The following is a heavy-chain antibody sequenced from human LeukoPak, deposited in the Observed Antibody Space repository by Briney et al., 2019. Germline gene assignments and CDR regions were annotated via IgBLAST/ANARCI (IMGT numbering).Heavy chain of an antibody. Sequence: PGGSLRLSCAASGFTFSSYAMHWVRQAPGKGLEWVAVISYDGSNKYYADSVRGRFTISRDNSKNTLYLQMNSLRAEDTAVYYCANSGSFSVYFDYWGQGTLVTVSS. J-gene: IGHJ4*02. V-gene: IGHV3-30*04. CDR2: ISYDGSNK. CDR3: ANSGSFSVYFDY. CDR1: GFTFSSYA. D-gene: IGHD1-26*01.